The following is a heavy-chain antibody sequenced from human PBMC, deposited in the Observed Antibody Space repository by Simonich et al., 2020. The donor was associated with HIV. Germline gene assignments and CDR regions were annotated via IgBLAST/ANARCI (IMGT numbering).Heavy chain of an antibody. CDR2: ISWNSGSI. J-gene: IGHJ4*02. V-gene: IGHV3-9*03. CDR1: GFTFDDYA. Sequence: EVQLVESGGGLVQPGRSLRLSCAASGFTFDDYAMHWVRQAPGKGLEWVYGISWNSGSIGYADSVKGRFTISRDNAKNSLYLQMNSLRAEDMALYYCAKDRYSSSSGSFDYWGQGTLVTVSS. D-gene: IGHD6-6*01. CDR3: AKDRYSSSSGSFDY.